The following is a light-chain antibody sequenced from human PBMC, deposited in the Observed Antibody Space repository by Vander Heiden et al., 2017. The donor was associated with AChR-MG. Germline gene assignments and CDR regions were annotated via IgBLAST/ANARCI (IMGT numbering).Light chain of an antibody. CDR2: DDS. CDR1: NIGSKS. J-gene: IGLJ2*01. CDR3: QLWDSSSDHVV. V-gene: IGLV3-21*02. Sequence: SYVLTQPPTVSVAPGHTARITCGGNNIGSKSVHWYQQKPGQAPVLVVYDDSDRPSGIPERFSGSNSGRTATLTIRRVEAGDEADYYCQLWDSSSDHVVFGGGTKLTVL.